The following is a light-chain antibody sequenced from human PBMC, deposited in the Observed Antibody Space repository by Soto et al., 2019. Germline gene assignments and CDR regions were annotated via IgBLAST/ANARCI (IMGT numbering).Light chain of an antibody. CDR1: KLGDKY. Sequence: SYELTQPPSVSVSPGQTASITCSGDKLGDKYACWYQQKPGQSPVLVIYQDSKRPSGIPERFSGSNSGNTATLTISGTQAMDEADYYSQASDSSTACVFGTGTKLTVL. J-gene: IGLJ1*01. CDR3: QASDSSTACV. CDR2: QDS. V-gene: IGLV3-1*01.